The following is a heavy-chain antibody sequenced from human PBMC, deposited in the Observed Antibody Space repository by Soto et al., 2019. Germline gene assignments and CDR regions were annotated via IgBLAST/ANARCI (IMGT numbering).Heavy chain of an antibody. CDR3: ARSKRITIFGVVIRPYYYYGMDV. D-gene: IGHD3-3*01. CDR1: GYTFTGYY. CDR2: INPNSGGT. V-gene: IGHV1-2*04. Sequence: RASVKVSCKASGYTFTGYYMHWLRQAPGQGLEWMGWINPNSGGTNYAQKFQGWVTMTRDTSISTAYMELSRLRSDDTAVYYCARSKRITIFGVVIRPYYYYGMDVWGQGTTVTVSS. J-gene: IGHJ6*02.